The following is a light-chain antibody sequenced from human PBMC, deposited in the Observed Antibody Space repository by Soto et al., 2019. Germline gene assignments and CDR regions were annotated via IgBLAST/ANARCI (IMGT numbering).Light chain of an antibody. Sequence: DIVMTQSPLSLPVTPGEPASISCRSSQSLLHSNGYNYLDWYLQXPGHSPXXLIYLGSNRASGVPDRFSGSGSGTDFTLKISRPEAEDVGVYYCMQPLQSWTFGQGTKVDIK. V-gene: IGKV2-28*01. CDR3: MQPLQSWT. J-gene: IGKJ1*01. CDR2: LGS. CDR1: QSLLHSNGYNY.